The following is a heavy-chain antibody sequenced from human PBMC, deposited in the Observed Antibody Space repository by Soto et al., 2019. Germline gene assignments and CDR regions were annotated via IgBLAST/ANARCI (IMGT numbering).Heavy chain of an antibody. CDR3: AKRRGAGGHFDY. Sequence: DVQLLESGGGLVQPEGSLRLSCAASGFTFSSYAMGWVRQGPGKGLEWVAVVSIGGSTDYADSVRGRFTISIDNSKDTLSLHMNSLTAEDTAVYFCAKRRGAGGHFDYWGQGALVTVSS. D-gene: IGHD2-15*01. CDR2: VSIGGST. CDR1: GFTFSSYA. J-gene: IGHJ4*02. V-gene: IGHV3-23*01.